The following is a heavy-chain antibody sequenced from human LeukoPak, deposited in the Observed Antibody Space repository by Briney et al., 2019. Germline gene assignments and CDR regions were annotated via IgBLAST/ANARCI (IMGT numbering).Heavy chain of an antibody. CDR3: ARQDTAMAWSYYFDY. CDR1: GGSISSSSYY. D-gene: IGHD5-18*01. Sequence: SETLSLTCTVSGGSISSSSYYWGWIRQPPGKGLEWIGRIYYSGSTYYTPSLKSRVTISVDTSKNQFSLKLSSVTAADTAVYYCARQDTAMAWSYYFDYWGQGTLVTVSS. J-gene: IGHJ4*02. V-gene: IGHV4-39*01. CDR2: IYYSGST.